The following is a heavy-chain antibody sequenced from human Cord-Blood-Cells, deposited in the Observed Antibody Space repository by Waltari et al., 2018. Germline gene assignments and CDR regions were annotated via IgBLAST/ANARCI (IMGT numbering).Heavy chain of an antibody. CDR3: ASWDITGAHDAFDI. CDR2: IWYDGSNK. Sequence: QVQLVESGGGVVQPGRSLRLSCAAAGFTFSSYGMHRVRQAPGKGLEWVAVIWYDGSNKYYADSVKGRFTISRDNSKNTLYLQMNSLRAEDTAVYYCASWDITGAHDAFDIWGQGTMVTVSS. CDR1: GFTFSSYG. J-gene: IGHJ3*02. V-gene: IGHV3-33*01. D-gene: IGHD7-27*01.